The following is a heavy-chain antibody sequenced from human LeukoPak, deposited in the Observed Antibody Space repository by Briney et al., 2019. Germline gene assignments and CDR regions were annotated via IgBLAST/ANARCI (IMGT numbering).Heavy chain of an antibody. D-gene: IGHD3-10*01. J-gene: IGHJ6*03. CDR2: ISHRGSP. CDR1: GGSVIGYY. Sequence: SETLALTCAAYGGSVIGYYGSWIRQPPGKGLEWIGVISHRGSPNYSPSIKRRVSMSVAMSMNQFSMRLSCVTAEDTAVYYCATYKGKVRGVTIYYYYYMDVWGKGTTVTISS. CDR3: ATYKGKVRGVTIYYYYYMDV. V-gene: IGHV4-34*01.